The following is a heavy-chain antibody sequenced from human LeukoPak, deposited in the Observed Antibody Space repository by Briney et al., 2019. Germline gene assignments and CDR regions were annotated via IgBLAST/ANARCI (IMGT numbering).Heavy chain of an antibody. CDR1: GYSISSGYY. Sequence: SETLSLTCTVSGYSISSGYYWGWIRQPPGKGLEWIGSIYHSGSTYYNPSLKSRVTISVDTSKNQFSLKLGSVTAADTAVYYCARGGGVAFDIWGQGTMVTVSS. V-gene: IGHV4-38-2*02. CDR2: IYHSGST. J-gene: IGHJ3*02. CDR3: ARGGGVAFDI.